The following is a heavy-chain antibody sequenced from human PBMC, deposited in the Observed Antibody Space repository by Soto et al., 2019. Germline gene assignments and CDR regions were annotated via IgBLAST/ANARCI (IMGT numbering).Heavy chain of an antibody. CDR2: IKSKTDGGTT. CDR1: GFTFSNAW. Sequence: GGSLRLSCAASGFTFSNAWMSWVRQAPGKGLEWVGRIKSKTDGGTTDYAAPVKGRFTISRDDSKNTLYPQMNSLKTEDTAVYYCTTVRALGYCSGGSCYAHYYFDYWGQGTLVTVSS. CDR3: TTVRALGYCSGGSCYAHYYFDY. J-gene: IGHJ4*02. V-gene: IGHV3-15*01. D-gene: IGHD2-15*01.